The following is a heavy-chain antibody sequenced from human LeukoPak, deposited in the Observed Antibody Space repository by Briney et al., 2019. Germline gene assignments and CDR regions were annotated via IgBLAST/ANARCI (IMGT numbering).Heavy chain of an antibody. CDR3: ARGNYYHYYMDV. CDR1: GFTFSSYA. Sequence: GGSLRLSCAASGFTFSSYAMHWDRQAPGKGLEWVAVISYDGSNKYYADSVKGRFTISRDNSKNTLYLQMNSLRAEDTAVYYCARGNYYHYYMDVWGKGTTATVSS. CDR2: ISYDGSNK. J-gene: IGHJ6*03. V-gene: IGHV3-30-3*01.